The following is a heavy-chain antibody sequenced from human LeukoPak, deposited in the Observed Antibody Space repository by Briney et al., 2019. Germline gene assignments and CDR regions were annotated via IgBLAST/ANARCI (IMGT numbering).Heavy chain of an antibody. Sequence: GGSLRLSCAASGFTFTGYWMTWVRQAPGKGLEWVANIKQDGSETYYVDSVKGRFTISRDNAKKSVYLQMNSLRAEDTAVYYCARGHSSSSNWFDPWGQGTLVTVSS. J-gene: IGHJ5*02. D-gene: IGHD6-6*01. CDR1: GFTFTGYW. CDR2: IKQDGSET. V-gene: IGHV3-7*01. CDR3: ARGHSSSSNWFDP.